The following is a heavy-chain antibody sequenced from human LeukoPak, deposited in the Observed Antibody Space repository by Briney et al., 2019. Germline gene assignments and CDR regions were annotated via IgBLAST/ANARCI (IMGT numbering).Heavy chain of an antibody. Sequence: PGGSLRLSCAASGFTFSSYGMHWVRQAPGKWLEWVAVISYDGSNKYYADSVKGRFTISRDNSKNTLYLQMNSLRAEDTAVYYCAKEDYYDSSGYYPVFDYWGQGTLVTVSS. J-gene: IGHJ4*02. V-gene: IGHV3-30*18. D-gene: IGHD3-22*01. CDR2: ISYDGSNK. CDR3: AKEDYYDSSGYYPVFDY. CDR1: GFTFSSYG.